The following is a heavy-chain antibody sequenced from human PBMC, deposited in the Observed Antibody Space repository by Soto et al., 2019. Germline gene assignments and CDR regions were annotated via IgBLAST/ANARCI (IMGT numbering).Heavy chain of an antibody. CDR2: INSDGSNT. CDR1: GFTFSSYW. Sequence: GGSLRLSCAASGFTFSSYWMHWVRQAPGKGLVWVSRINSDGSNTSYADSVKGRFTISRDNAKNTLYLQMNSLRAEDTAVYYCARGRYCSSTSCYSPLLGMDVWGQGTTVTVSS. V-gene: IGHV3-74*01. CDR3: ARGRYCSSTSCYSPLLGMDV. J-gene: IGHJ6*02. D-gene: IGHD2-2*02.